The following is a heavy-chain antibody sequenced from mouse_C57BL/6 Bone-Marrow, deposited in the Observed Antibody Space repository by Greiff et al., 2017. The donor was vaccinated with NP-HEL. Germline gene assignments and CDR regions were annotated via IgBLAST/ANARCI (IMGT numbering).Heavy chain of an antibody. CDR3: AREYHWYFDV. J-gene: IGHJ1*03. CDR1: GYTFTNYW. CDR2: IYPGGGYT. Sequence: VKLHQSGAELVRPGTSVKMSCKASGYTFTNYWIGWAKQRPGHGLEWIGDIYPGGGYTNYNEKFKGKATLTADKSSSTAYMQFSSLTSEDSAIYYCAREYHWYFDVWGTGTTVTVSS. D-gene: IGHD2-10*02. V-gene: IGHV1-63*01.